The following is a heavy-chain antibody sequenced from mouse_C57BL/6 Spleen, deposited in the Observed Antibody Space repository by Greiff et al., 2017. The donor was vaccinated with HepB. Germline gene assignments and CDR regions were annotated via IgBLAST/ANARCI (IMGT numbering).Heavy chain of an antibody. D-gene: IGHD2-4*01. CDR2: IYPRSGNT. CDR1: GYTFTSYG. J-gene: IGHJ4*01. Sequence: VQLQESGAELARPGASVKLSCKASGYTFTSYGISWVKQRTGQGLEWIGEIYPRSGNTYYNEKFKGKATLTADKSSSTAYMELRSLTSEDSAVYFCARHDYLSYAMDYWGQGTSVTVSS. V-gene: IGHV1-81*01. CDR3: ARHDYLSYAMDY.